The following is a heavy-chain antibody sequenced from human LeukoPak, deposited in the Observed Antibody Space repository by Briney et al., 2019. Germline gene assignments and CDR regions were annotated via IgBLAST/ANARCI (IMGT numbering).Heavy chain of an antibody. CDR3: AREVPFQPGTYYYMDV. CDR1: GDSVSSNSAA. V-gene: IGHV6-1*01. D-gene: IGHD1-1*01. Sequence: SQTLSLTCAISGDSVSSNSAAWNWIRQSPSRGLEWLGRTYFRSQWYNDYAVSVKSRITINPDTSKNQFSLQLNSVTAADTAVYYCAREVPFQPGTYYYMDVWGTGTTVTVSS. CDR2: TYFRSQWYN. J-gene: IGHJ6*03.